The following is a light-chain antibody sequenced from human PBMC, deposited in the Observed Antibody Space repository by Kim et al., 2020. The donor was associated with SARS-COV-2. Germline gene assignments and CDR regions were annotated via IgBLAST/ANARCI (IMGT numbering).Light chain of an antibody. V-gene: IGKV3-11*01. Sequence: SPGKSPTLSCRASQSVSSYLAWYQQKPGQAPRLLIYDASNRATGIPARFSGSGSGTDFTLTISSLEPEDFAVYYCQQRSNWPPLTFGGGTKVDIK. CDR1: QSVSSY. CDR2: DAS. CDR3: QQRSNWPPLT. J-gene: IGKJ4*01.